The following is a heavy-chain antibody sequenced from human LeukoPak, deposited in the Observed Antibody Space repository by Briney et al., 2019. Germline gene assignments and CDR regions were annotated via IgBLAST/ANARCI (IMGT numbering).Heavy chain of an antibody. CDR1: GYTFTSYY. V-gene: IGHV1-46*01. J-gene: IGHJ3*02. CDR3: ARGGIVVVTGDAFDI. D-gene: IGHD2-21*02. CDR2: INPSGGST. Sequence: ASVKVSCKASGYTFTSYYMHWVRQAPGQGLEWMGIINPSGGSTSYAQKFQGRVTMTRDMSTSTVYMELSSLRSEDTAVYYCARGGIVVVTGDAFDIWGQGTMVTVSS.